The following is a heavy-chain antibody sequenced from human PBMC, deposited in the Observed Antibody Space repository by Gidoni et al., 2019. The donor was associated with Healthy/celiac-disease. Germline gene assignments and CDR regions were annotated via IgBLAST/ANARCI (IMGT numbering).Heavy chain of an antibody. CDR3: ARDLGLAAAGSSFDY. CDR2: IWYDGSNK. D-gene: IGHD6-13*01. CDR1: GCPFRSYG. Sequence: QVQLVESGGGVVQPGRSLRLSCAASGCPFRSYGMHWVRQAPGKGLGWVAVIWYDGSNKYYADSVKGRFTISRDNSKNTLYLQMNSLRAEDTAVYYCARDLGLAAAGSSFDYWGQGTLVTVSS. J-gene: IGHJ4*02. V-gene: IGHV3-33*01.